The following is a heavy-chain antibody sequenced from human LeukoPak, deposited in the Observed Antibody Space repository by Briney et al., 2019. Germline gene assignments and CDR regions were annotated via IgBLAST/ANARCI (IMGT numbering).Heavy chain of an antibody. CDR1: GFIFNNYA. V-gene: IGHV3-30*04. D-gene: IGHD3-22*01. J-gene: IGHJ4*02. Sequence: GRSLRLSCAASGFIFNNYAMNWVRQAPGKGLEWVAVISYDGSNKYYAGSVRGRFTISRDTSKNTLYLQMNSLRAEDTAVYYCVRDWGYDSSGYWQKYFDTWGQGTLVTVSS. CDR3: VRDWGYDSSGYWQKYFDT. CDR2: ISYDGSNK.